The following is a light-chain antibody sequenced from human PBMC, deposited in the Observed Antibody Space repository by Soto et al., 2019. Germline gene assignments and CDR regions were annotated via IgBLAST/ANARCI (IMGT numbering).Light chain of an antibody. CDR3: AAWYDRVV. Sequence: QSVLTQPPSASGTPGQRVTIACSGSSSNIGSNYVYGYQQLPGTAPKLLIYRNNQRTSGVPDRFSGSKSGTSASLAISGLRSEDEADYYCAAWYDRVVFGGGTKLTVL. CDR1: SSNIGSNY. V-gene: IGLV1-47*01. J-gene: IGLJ2*01. CDR2: RNN.